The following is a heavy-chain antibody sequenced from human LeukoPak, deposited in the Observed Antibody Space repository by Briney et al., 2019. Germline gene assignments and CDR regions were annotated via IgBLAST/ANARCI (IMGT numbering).Heavy chain of an antibody. CDR2: ISAGGGGT. J-gene: IGHJ4*02. CDR1: GFTFSSYA. Sequence: PGGSLRLSCAASGFTFSSYAMNWVRQSGKGLEWVSGISAGGGGTYYADSVKGRFTISRDNSKNTLYLQMNSLRAEDTAVYYCATLPIAVEVAADYYFDYCGQGTLVTVSS. CDR3: ATLPIAVEVAADYYFDY. V-gene: IGHV3-23*01. D-gene: IGHD2-15*01.